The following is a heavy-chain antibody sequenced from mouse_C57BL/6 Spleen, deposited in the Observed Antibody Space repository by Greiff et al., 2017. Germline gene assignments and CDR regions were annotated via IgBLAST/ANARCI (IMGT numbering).Heavy chain of an antibody. CDR2: INPSNGGT. Sequence: VQLQQPGTELVKPGASVKLSCKASGYTFTSYWMHWVKQRPGQGLEWIGNINPSNGGTNYNEKFKSKATLTVDKSSSTAYMQLSSLTSEDAAVYYCASPNWDGYYFDYWGQGTTLTVSS. J-gene: IGHJ2*01. CDR3: ASPNWDGYYFDY. V-gene: IGHV1-53*01. CDR1: GYTFTSYW. D-gene: IGHD4-1*01.